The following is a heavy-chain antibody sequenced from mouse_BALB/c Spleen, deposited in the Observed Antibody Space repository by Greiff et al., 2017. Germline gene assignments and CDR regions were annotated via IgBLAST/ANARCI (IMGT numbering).Heavy chain of an antibody. D-gene: IGHD1-1*02. V-gene: IGHV5-6*01. CDR1: GFTFSSYG. CDR3: AVHYGDYAMDY. CDR2: ISSGGSYT. J-gene: IGHJ4*01. Sequence: EVQVVESGGDLVKPGGSLKLSCAASGFTFSSYGMSWVRQTPDKRLEWVATISSGGSYTYYPDSVKGRFTISRDNAKNTLYLQMSSLKSEDTAMYYCAVHYGDYAMDYWGQGTSVTVSS.